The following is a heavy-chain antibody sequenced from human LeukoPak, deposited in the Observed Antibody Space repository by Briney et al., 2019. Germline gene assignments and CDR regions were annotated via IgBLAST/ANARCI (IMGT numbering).Heavy chain of an antibody. J-gene: IGHJ5*02. CDR2: INPSGGST. CDR3: ASHGSGSYLYNWFDP. D-gene: IGHD3-10*01. Sequence: ASVKVSCKASGYTFTSYYMHWVRQAPGQGLEWMGIINPSGGSTSYAQKFQGRVTMTRDMSTSTVYMELSSLRSEDTAVYYCASHGSGSYLYNWFDPWGQGTLVTVSS. V-gene: IGHV1-46*01. CDR1: GYTFTSYY.